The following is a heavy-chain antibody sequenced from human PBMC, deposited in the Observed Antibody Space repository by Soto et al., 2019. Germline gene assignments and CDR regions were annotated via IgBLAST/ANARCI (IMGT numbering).Heavy chain of an antibody. CDR2: IYHSGST. V-gene: IGHV4-30-2*01. CDR1: GGSISSGGYS. D-gene: IGHD4-17*01. Sequence: QLQLQESGSGLVKPSQTLSLTCAVSGGSISSGGYSWSWIRQPPGKGLEWIGYIYHSGSTYYNLSLKSRVTISVDRSKNQFSLKLSSVTAADTAVYYCARAHYGDYGYGMDVWGQGTTVTVSS. J-gene: IGHJ6*02. CDR3: ARAHYGDYGYGMDV.